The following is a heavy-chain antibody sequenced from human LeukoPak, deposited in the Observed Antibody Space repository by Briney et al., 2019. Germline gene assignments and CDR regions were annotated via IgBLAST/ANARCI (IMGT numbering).Heavy chain of an antibody. Sequence: GGSLRLSCAASGFTFSFYTMNWVRQAPGKGLEWISYIHSSGSSIYYADSVKGRFTISRDNAKNSLHLQMNSLRAEDTAVYYCARDAYYGSGFDYWGQGTLITVSS. V-gene: IGHV3-21*05. CDR3: ARDAYYGSGFDY. J-gene: IGHJ4*02. CDR1: GFTFSFYT. CDR2: IHSSGSSI. D-gene: IGHD3-10*01.